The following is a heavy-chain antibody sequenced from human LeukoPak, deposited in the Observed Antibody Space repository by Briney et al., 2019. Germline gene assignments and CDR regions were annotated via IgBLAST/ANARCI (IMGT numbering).Heavy chain of an antibody. D-gene: IGHD4-17*01. CDR2: ISGSGGST. CDR3: ARGGADYVIGY. V-gene: IGHV3-23*01. Sequence: GGSLRLSCAASGFTFSSDAMTWVRQAPGKGLEWVSGISGSGGSTYYADSVKGRFTISRDNSKNTLYLQMNSLRAEDTAVYYCARGGADYVIGYWGQGTLVTVSS. CDR1: GFTFSSDA. J-gene: IGHJ4*02.